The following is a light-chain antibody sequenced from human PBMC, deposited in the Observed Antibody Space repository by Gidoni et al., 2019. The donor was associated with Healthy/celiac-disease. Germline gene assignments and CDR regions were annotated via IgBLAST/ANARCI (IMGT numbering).Light chain of an antibody. V-gene: IGKV3-11*01. J-gene: IGKJ4*02. Sequence: EVVLTQSPATLSLSQGERATLSCRASQSVSSYIAWYPQQPGQAPRLLIYDASNRATGIPARSSGSGSGTDFTLTLSSLEPEDFAVYYCQQRRNWPPRLTFGGGTKVEIK. CDR3: QQRRNWPPRLT. CDR2: DAS. CDR1: QSVSSY.